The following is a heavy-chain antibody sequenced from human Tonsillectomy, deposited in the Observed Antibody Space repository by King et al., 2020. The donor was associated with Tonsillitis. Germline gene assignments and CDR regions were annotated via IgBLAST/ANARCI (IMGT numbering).Heavy chain of an antibody. V-gene: IGHV3-30*04. D-gene: IGHD1-26*01. Sequence: VQLVESGGGVVQPGRSLRLSCAASGFSFSNNAMHWVRQAPGKGLEWVALISYDGSNKYYADSLKGRFTISRDNSKNTLYLQITSLKPEDTAVYYCAGDSGGMTKSGYWGQGTLVTVSS. J-gene: IGHJ4*02. CDR2: ISYDGSNK. CDR3: AGDSGGMTKSGY. CDR1: GFSFSNNA.